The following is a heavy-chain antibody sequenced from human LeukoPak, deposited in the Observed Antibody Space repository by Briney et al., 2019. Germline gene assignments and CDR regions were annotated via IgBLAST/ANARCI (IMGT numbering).Heavy chain of an antibody. CDR1: GYSIRSGYY. J-gene: IGHJ4*02. CDR3: ARRSDSGWYFDC. CDR2: SYHSGGT. Sequence: SETLSLTCTVSGYSIRSGYYWAWIRRPPGKGLEWIGSSYHSGGTDYNPSLKSRITISVDTSKNQFSLQLNSLTAADTAVYYCARRSDSGWYFDCWGQGTLVTVSS. D-gene: IGHD6-19*01. V-gene: IGHV4-38-2*02.